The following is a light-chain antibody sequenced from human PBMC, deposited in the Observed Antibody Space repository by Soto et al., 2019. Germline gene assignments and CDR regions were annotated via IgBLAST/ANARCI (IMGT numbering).Light chain of an antibody. CDR3: AAWDDSLNGVV. CDR1: SSNIGSNT. J-gene: IGLJ2*01. Sequence: QSVLTQPPSASGTPGQRVTISCSVSSSNIGSNTVNWYQQLPGTAPRLLLYSNNQRPSGVPDRFSASQSGTSASLAISGLQSEDEADYYCAAWDDSLNGVVFGGGTKLTVL. CDR2: SNN. V-gene: IGLV1-44*01.